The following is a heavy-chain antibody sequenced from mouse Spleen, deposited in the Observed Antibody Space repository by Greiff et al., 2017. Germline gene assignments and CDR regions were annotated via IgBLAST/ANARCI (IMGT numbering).Heavy chain of an antibody. CDR1: GFSLTSYG. CDR3: ARNYREDAMDY. V-gene: IGHV2-2*01. Sequence: QVHVKQSGPGLVQPSQSLSITCTVSGFSLTSYGVHWVRQSPGKGLEWLGVIWSGGSTDYNAAFIPRLSISKDNSKIQVFFKMNSLQADDTAIYYCARNYREDAMDYWGQGTSVTVSS. CDR2: IWSGGST. J-gene: IGHJ4*01.